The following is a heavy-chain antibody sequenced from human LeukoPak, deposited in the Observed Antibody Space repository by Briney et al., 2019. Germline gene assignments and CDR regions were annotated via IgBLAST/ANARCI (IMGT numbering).Heavy chain of an antibody. D-gene: IGHD6-13*01. V-gene: IGHV5-51*01. CDR1: EYSFPNYC. CDR2: IYPDDSDT. Sequence: GESLKISCKHSEYSFPNYCIGWVRQIPGKGQEWRGIIYPDDSDTRYSPSFQGLVTISADRSISTAYLQWSSLKASNTAMYYCAIGRGGQQLGDYWGQGTLVTVSS. CDR3: AIGRGGQQLGDY. J-gene: IGHJ4*02.